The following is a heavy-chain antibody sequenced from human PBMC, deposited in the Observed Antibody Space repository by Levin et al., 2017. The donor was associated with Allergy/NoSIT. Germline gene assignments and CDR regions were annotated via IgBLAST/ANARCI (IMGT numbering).Heavy chain of an antibody. D-gene: IGHD3-3*01. J-gene: IGHJ6*02. CDR2: ISSSSSYI. CDR3: ARELDDFWSGYYWYYYGMDV. Sequence: GESLKISCAASGFTFSSYSMNWVRQAPGKGLEWVSSISSSSSYIYYADSVKGRFTISRDNAKNSLYLQMNSLRAEDTAVYYCARELDDFWSGYYWYYYGMDVWGQGTTVTVSS. V-gene: IGHV3-21*01. CDR1: GFTFSSYS.